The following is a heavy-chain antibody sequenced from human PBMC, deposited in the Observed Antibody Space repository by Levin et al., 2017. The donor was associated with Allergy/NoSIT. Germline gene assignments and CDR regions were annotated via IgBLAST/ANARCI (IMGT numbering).Heavy chain of an antibody. J-gene: IGHJ4*02. CDR2: IYWNDDK. CDR1: GFSLSTSGVG. Sequence: SGPTLVKPTQTLTLTCTFSGFSLSTSGVGVGWIRQPPGKALEWLALIYWNDDKRYSPSLKSRLTITKDTSKNQVVLTMTNMDPVDTATYYCAHHRRPNHLFDYWAREPWSPSPQ. D-gene: IGHD1-14*01. CDR3: AHHRRPNHLFDY. V-gene: IGHV2-5*01.